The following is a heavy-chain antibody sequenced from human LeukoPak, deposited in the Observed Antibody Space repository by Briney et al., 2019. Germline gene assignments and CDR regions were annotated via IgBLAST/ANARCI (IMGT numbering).Heavy chain of an antibody. V-gene: IGHV1-69*01. CDR3: ARGPDLGAARRRGNYFDY. CDR2: IIPIFGTA. D-gene: IGHD6-6*01. J-gene: IGHJ4*02. Sequence: GSSVKVSCKASGGTFSSYAISWVRQAPGQGLEWMGGIIPIFGTANYAQKFQGRVTITADESTSTAYMELSSLRSEDTAVYYCARGPDLGAARRRGNYFDYWGQGTLVTVSS. CDR1: GGTFSSYA.